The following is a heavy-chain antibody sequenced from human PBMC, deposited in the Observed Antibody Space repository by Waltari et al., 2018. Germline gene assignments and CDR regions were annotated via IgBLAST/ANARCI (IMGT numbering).Heavy chain of an antibody. V-gene: IGHV1-69*01. Sequence: QVQLVQSGAEVKKPGSSVKVSCKASGGTFSSYAIRWVRQAPGTGLEWMGGIIPIFGTANYAQKFQGRVTITADESTSTAYMELSSLRSEDTAVYYCARGDDFWSGSGLGNWFDPWGQGTLVTVSS. J-gene: IGHJ5*02. CDR2: IIPIFGTA. CDR1: GGTFSSYA. D-gene: IGHD3-3*01. CDR3: ARGDDFWSGSGLGNWFDP.